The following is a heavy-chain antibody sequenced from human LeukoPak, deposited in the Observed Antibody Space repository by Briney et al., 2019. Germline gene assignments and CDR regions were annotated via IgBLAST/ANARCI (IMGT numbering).Heavy chain of an antibody. D-gene: IGHD3-9*01. CDR2: IRYDGSNK. V-gene: IGHV3-30*02. Sequence: GGSLRLSCAASGFTFSSYGMHWVRQAPGKGLEWVAFIRYDGSNKYYADSVKGRFTISRDNSKNTLYLQMNSLRAEDTAVYYCAKQDILTGKSFDYWGQGTLVTVSS. CDR1: GFTFSSYG. J-gene: IGHJ4*02. CDR3: AKQDILTGKSFDY.